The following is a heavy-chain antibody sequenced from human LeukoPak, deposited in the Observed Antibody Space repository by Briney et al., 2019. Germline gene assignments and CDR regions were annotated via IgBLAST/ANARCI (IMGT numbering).Heavy chain of an antibody. CDR3: ARNFARRYCSGGSCYSYYYYGMDV. Sequence: VASVKVSCKASGYTFTSYDINWVRQATGQGLEWMGWINPNSGNTGYAQKFQGRVTMTRNTSISTAYMELSSLRSEDTAVYYCARNFARRYCSGGSCYSYYYYGMDVWGQGTTVTVSS. CDR1: GYTFTSYD. CDR2: INPNSGNT. J-gene: IGHJ6*02. D-gene: IGHD2-15*01. V-gene: IGHV1-8*01.